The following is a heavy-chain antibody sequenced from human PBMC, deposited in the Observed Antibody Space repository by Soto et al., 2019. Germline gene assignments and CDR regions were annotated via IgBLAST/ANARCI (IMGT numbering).Heavy chain of an antibody. CDR2: INHSGST. CDR3: VRKPSCYTSYYYYYGMDV. V-gene: IGHV4-34*01. CDR1: GGSFSGYH. J-gene: IGHJ6*02. D-gene: IGHD2-2*02. Sequence: SETLSLTCAVYGGSFSGYHCSWIRQPPGKGLERIGEINHSGSTNYNPSLKSRVTISVETSKKQFSLKLSSVTAADPAVYYCVRKPSCYTSYYYYYGMDVWGQGTTVTVSS.